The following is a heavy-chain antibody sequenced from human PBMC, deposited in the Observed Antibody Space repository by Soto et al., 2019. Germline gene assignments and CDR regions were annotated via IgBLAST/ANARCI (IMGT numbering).Heavy chain of an antibody. J-gene: IGHJ4*02. CDR2: INAGNGNT. V-gene: IGHV1-3*01. CDR1: EYTFTSYA. CDR3: ARELQGLYYFDY. Sequence: APVKVCSKDSEYTFTSYAMLSVRQAPGQSLEWMGWINAGNGNTKYSQKFQGRVTITRDTSASTAYMELSSLRSEDTAVYYCARELQGLYYFDYWGLGTLVTVSS. D-gene: IGHD4-4*01.